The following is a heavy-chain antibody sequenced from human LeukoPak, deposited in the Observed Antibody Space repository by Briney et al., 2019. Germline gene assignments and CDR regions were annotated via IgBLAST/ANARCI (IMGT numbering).Heavy chain of an antibody. Sequence: GGSLRLSCTASGFTFSSYAMNWVRQAPGKGLEWVSGIGAGGTFTYYADSVKGRFTISRDNSRNTLYLQMNSLRAEDTAVYYCARDLCYSSSCHYYFDYWGQGTLVTVSS. J-gene: IGHJ4*02. D-gene: IGHD6-13*01. CDR1: GFTFSSYA. V-gene: IGHV3-23*01. CDR2: IGAGGTFT. CDR3: ARDLCYSSSCHYYFDY.